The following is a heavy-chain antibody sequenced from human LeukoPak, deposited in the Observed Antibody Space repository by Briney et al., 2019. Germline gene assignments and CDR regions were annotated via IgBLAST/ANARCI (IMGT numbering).Heavy chain of an antibody. Sequence: SETLSLTCAVYGGSFSGYYWSWIRQPPGKGLEWIGENNHSGSTNYNPSLKSRVTISVDTSKNQFSLKLSSVTAADTAVYYCARRAIFGVVIISYNWFDPWGQGTLVTVSS. J-gene: IGHJ5*02. CDR2: NNHSGST. V-gene: IGHV4-34*01. CDR1: GGSFSGYY. D-gene: IGHD3-3*01. CDR3: ARRAIFGVVIISYNWFDP.